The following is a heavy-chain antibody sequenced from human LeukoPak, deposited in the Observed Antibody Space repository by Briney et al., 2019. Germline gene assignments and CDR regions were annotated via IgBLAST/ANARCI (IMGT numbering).Heavy chain of an antibody. CDR3: ARAGDIVVVPAAISSPLVS. J-gene: IGHJ5*02. Sequence: GGSLRLSCAASGFTFSSYSMNWVRQAPGKGLEWVSSISSSSSYIYYADSVKGRFTISRDNAKNSLYLQMNSLRAEDTAVYYCARAGDIVVVPAAISSPLVSWGQGTLVTVSS. CDR1: GFTFSSYS. V-gene: IGHV3-21*01. D-gene: IGHD2-2*02. CDR2: ISSSSSYI.